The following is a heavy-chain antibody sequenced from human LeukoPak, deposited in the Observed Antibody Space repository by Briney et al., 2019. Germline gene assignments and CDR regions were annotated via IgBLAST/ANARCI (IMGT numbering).Heavy chain of an antibody. CDR1: GFTFSTYD. D-gene: IGHD4-17*01. V-gene: IGHV3-23*01. CDR2: ISRNSGAST. Sequence: PGGSLRLSCAASGFTFSTYDMYWVRQAPGKGLGCVASISRNSGASTYYAASVKGRFTISRDNSRSTLYLQMNSLRADDTAVYYCSKKGQNGDYGKPDWGQGTLVTVSS. J-gene: IGHJ4*02. CDR3: SKKGQNGDYGKPD.